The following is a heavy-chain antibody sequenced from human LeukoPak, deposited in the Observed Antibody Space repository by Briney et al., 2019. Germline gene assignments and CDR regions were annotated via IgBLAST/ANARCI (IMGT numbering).Heavy chain of an antibody. CDR2: IYYSGST. J-gene: IGHJ4*02. V-gene: IGHV4-31*03. Sequence: SQTLSLTCTVSGGFINSGGYYWSWIRQHPGKGLEWIGYIYYSGSTYYNPSLKSRVTISVDTSKNQFSLKLSSVTAADTAVYYCARVAEGYGSSWYPLTGYFDYWGQGTLVTVSS. CDR3: ARVAEGYGSSWYPLTGYFDY. D-gene: IGHD6-13*01. CDR1: GGFINSGGYY.